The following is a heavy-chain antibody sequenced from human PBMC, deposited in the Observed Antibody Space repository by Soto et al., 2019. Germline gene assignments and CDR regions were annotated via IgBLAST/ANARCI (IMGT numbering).Heavy chain of an antibody. V-gene: IGHV5-51*01. CDR2: IYPGDSDT. CDR3: ARGVGATDAFDI. CDR1: GYNFAKYW. D-gene: IGHD1-26*01. Sequence: PGESLKISCKGSGYNFAKYWIAWVRQMPGKGLEWMGIIYPGDSDTRYSPSFQGQVTISADKSISTAYLQWSSLKASDTAMYYCARGVGATDAFDIWGQGTMVTLSS. J-gene: IGHJ3*02.